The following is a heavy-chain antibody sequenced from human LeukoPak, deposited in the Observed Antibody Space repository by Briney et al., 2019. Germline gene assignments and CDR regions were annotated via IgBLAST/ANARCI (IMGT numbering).Heavy chain of an antibody. CDR1: GGSISSSSYY. V-gene: IGHV4-39*01. J-gene: IGHJ4*02. Sequence: SQTLSLTCTVSGGSISSSSYYWGWIRQPPGKGLEWIGSIYYSGSTYYNPSLKSRVTISVDTSKNQFSLKLSSVTAADTAVYYCARLALAGTMSLDYWGQGTLVTVSS. CDR2: IYYSGST. D-gene: IGHD6-19*01. CDR3: ARLALAGTMSLDY.